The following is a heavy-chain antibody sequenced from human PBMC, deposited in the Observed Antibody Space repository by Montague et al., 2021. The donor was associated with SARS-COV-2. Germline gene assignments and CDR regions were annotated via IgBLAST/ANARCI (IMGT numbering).Heavy chain of an antibody. J-gene: IGHJ3*01. Sequence: SLRLSCAASGFPFIVYTIHRVRQYPGKGLEWVAVMWSDGTSKYYRDSVEGRFTISRDSSRSTVSLQMNSLRDEDTAVYYCAKEQWKGPGTSLAAFDVWGQGTMVTVSS. D-gene: IGHD3-10*01. V-gene: IGHV3-33*06. CDR2: MWSDGTSK. CDR1: GFPFIVYT. CDR3: AKEQWKGPGTSLAAFDV.